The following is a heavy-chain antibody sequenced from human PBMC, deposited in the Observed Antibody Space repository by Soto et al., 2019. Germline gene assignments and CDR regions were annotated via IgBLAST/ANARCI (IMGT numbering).Heavy chain of an antibody. D-gene: IGHD2-21*01. CDR3: AREQAYCGGDCYDAFDI. J-gene: IGHJ3*02. CDR1: GFTFSSYG. V-gene: IGHV3-33*01. Sequence: GGSLRLSCAASGFTFSSYGMHWVRQAPGKGLEWVAVIWYDGSNKYYADSVKGRFTISRDNSKNTLYLQMNSLRAEDTAVYYCAREQAYCGGDCYDAFDIWGQGTMVTVSS. CDR2: IWYDGSNK.